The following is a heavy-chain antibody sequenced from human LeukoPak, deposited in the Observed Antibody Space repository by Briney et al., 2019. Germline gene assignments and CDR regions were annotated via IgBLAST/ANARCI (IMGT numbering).Heavy chain of an antibody. D-gene: IGHD2-21*01. J-gene: IGHJ4*02. CDR3: ARDIYGGRDY. Sequence: PGRSLRLSCAASGFTFSNYWMSWVRQAPGKGLEWVANINQDGSEKSYVDSVEGRFTISRDNAKKSLYLHVNSLRAEDTAVYYCARDIYGGRDYWGQGTLLTVSS. V-gene: IGHV3-7*04. CDR2: INQDGSEK. CDR1: GFTFSNYW.